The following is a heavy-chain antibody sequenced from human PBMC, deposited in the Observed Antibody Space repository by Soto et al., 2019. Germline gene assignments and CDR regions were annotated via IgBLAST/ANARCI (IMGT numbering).Heavy chain of an antibody. J-gene: IGHJ6*02. V-gene: IGHV3-43*01. Sequence: GGSLRLSCAASGFTFDDYTMHWVRQAPGKGLEWVSLISWDGGSTYYADSVKGRFTISRDNSKNSLYLQMNSLRTEDTDLYYCAKADYYYYGMDVWGRGTTVNVSS. CDR2: ISWDGGST. CDR1: GFTFDDYT. CDR3: AKADYYYYGMDV.